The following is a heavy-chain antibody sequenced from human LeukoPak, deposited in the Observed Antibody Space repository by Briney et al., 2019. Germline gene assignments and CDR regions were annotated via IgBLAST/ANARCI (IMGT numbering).Heavy chain of an antibody. CDR1: GASMSSNY. CDR3: ASTRRAAVAGRFDS. D-gene: IGHD6-19*01. V-gene: IGHV4-4*09. Sequence: SETLSLTCNVSGASMSSNYWSWIRQPPGKGLEWIGYIYHSGNTNYSPSLESRVTMSVDESKNQFSLRVHFVSAANTAVYYCASTRRAAVAGRFDSWGQGTLVTVSS. CDR2: IYHSGNT. J-gene: IGHJ4*02.